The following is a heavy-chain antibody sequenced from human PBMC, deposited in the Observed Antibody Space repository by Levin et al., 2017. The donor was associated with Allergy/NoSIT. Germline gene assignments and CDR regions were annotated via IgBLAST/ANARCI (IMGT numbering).Heavy chain of an antibody. Sequence: ASVKVSCKASGGTFSSYTISWVRQAPGQGLEWMGRIIPILGIANYAQKFQGRVTITADKSTSTAYMELSSLRSEDTAVYYCARDGDGYNYVFDYWGQGTLVTVSS. CDR2: IIPILGIA. V-gene: IGHV1-69*04. J-gene: IGHJ4*02. D-gene: IGHD5-24*01. CDR3: ARDGDGYNYVFDY. CDR1: GGTFSSYT.